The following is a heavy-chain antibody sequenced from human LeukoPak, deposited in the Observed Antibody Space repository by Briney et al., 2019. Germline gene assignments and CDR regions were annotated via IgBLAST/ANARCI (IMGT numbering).Heavy chain of an antibody. J-gene: IGHJ5*02. CDR1: GGSISSGVNY. CDR3: ARGFWSGYYNSNWFDP. Sequence: SETLSLTCTVSGGSISSGVNYWTWIRQPPGKGLEWIGYISHSGTTFYTSSLKSRVTISVDRSKGQFSLKLSSVTAADTAVYYCARGFWSGYYNSNWFDPWGQGTLVTVSS. CDR2: ISHSGTT. V-gene: IGHV4-30-2*01. D-gene: IGHD3-3*01.